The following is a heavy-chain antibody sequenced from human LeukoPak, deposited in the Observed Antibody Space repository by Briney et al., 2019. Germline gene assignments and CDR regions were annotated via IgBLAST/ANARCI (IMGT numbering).Heavy chain of an antibody. CDR3: ARVPDGSTQFDY. V-gene: IGHV4-39*07. D-gene: IGHD1-26*01. J-gene: IGHJ4*02. CDR1: GGSISSSSYY. CDR2: IYYSGST. Sequence: SETLSLTCIVSGGSISSSSYYWGWIRQPPGKGLEWIGSIYYSGSTYYNPSLKSRVTISVDTSKNQFSLKLSSVTAADTAVYYCARVPDGSTQFDYWGQGTLVTVSS.